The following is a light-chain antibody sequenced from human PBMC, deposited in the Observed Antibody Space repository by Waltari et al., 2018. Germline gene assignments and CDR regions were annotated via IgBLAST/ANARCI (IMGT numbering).Light chain of an antibody. CDR1: QGISTY. Sequence: AIRMTQSPSSLSASTGDRVTITCRASQGISTYLAWYQQKPGKAPKLLIYAASTLQSGVPSRFSGSGSGTDFSLTISCLQSEDSATYYCQQYNSYPITFGGGTKVEI. CDR3: QQYNSYPIT. V-gene: IGKV1-8*01. CDR2: AAS. J-gene: IGKJ4*01.